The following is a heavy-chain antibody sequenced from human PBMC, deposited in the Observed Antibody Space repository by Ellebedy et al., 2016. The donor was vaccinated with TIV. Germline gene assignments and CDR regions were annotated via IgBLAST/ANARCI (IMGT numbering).Heavy chain of an antibody. CDR3: AINQQLGY. CDR2: INAGNGNT. J-gene: IGHJ4*02. D-gene: IGHD6-6*01. V-gene: IGHV1-3*01. Sequence: ASVKVSCKASGYTFTSYAMHWVRQAPGQRLEWMGWINAGNGNTKYSQKFQGRVTMTRDTSISTAYMELSRLRSDDTAVYYCAINQQLGYWGQGTLVTVSS. CDR1: GYTFTSYA.